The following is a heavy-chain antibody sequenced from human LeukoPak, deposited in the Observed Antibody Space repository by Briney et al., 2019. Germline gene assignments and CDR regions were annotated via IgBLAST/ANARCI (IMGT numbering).Heavy chain of an antibody. CDR2: INYSGVT. CDR3: AIYSSSSGRIDP. CDR1: SGSITSSAYY. D-gene: IGHD2-15*01. J-gene: IGHJ5*02. V-gene: IGHV4-39*02. Sequence: SETLSLTCTVSSGSITSSAYYCSWIRQPPGKGLEWIAGINYSGVTHYNPSLKSRVTISVDTSKNHFSLNLSSVTAADTAVYYCAIYSSSSGRIDPWGQGTLVTVSS.